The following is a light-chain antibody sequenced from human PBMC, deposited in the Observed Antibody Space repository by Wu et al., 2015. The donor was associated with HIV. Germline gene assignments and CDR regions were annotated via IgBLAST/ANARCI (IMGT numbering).Light chain of an antibody. J-gene: IGKJ1*01. CDR2: GAS. CDR3: QLSNNWPWT. CDR1: QSVSNN. V-gene: IGKV3-15*01. Sequence: EIVMTQSPATLSVSPGERATLSCRASQSVSNNLAWYQQKSGQAPRLLIYGASTRATGIPARFIGSGSGTEFTLTISSLQSEDFAVYYCQLSNNWPWTFAKGPRWKSN.